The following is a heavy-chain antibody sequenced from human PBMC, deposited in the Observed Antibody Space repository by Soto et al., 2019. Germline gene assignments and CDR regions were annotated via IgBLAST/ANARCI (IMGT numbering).Heavy chain of an antibody. D-gene: IGHD5-12*01. Sequence: ASVKVSCKASGYTFTRSGISWVRQAPGQGPEWMGWISSYNGDTNYAQTFQGRVTMTTDTSTRTAYMELRSLRSDDTDVYYCAREGVARYYYYGMDVWGQGTPVTVSS. CDR3: AREGVARYYYYGMDV. CDR2: ISSYNGDT. V-gene: IGHV1-18*01. CDR1: GYTFTRSG. J-gene: IGHJ6*02.